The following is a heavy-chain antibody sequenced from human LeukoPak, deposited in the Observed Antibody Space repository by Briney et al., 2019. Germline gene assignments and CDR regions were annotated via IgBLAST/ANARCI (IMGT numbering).Heavy chain of an antibody. CDR2: IYHSGST. V-gene: IGHV4-59*12. CDR3: ARDDKQQLTYWYFDL. J-gene: IGHJ2*01. D-gene: IGHD6-13*01. CDR1: GGSISSYY. Sequence: ASETLSLTCTVSGGSISSYYWSWIRQPPGKGLEWIGSIYHSGSTYYNPSLKSRVTISVDTSKNQFSLKLSSVTAADTAVYYCARDDKQQLTYWYFDLWGRGTLVTVSS.